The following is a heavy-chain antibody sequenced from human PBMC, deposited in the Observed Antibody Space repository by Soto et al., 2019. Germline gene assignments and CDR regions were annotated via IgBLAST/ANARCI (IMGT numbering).Heavy chain of an antibody. J-gene: IGHJ4*02. CDR3: ARDGKYYYDSSGYFTDNNFDY. D-gene: IGHD3-22*01. Sequence: GGSLRLSCAASGFTFSSYSMNWVRQAPGKGLEWVSYISSSSSTIYYADSVKGRFTISRDNAKNSLYLQMNSLRDEDTAVYYCARDGKYYYDSSGYFTDNNFDYWGQGTLVTVSS. CDR1: GFTFSSYS. V-gene: IGHV3-48*02. CDR2: ISSSSSTI.